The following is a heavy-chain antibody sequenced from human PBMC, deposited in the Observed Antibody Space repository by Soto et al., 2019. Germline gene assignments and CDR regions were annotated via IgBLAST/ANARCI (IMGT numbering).Heavy chain of an antibody. J-gene: IGHJ5*02. Sequence: QVQLVQSGAEVKKPGSSVKVSCKASGGTFSSYTISWVRQAPGQGLEWMGRIIPILGIANYAQKFQGRVTPXSDXANSVHKFRGRVTITTVKPMSXAYMELSSRRSGDTAVYYCARDQGYSSGSRGWFDPWGQGTLVTVSS. CDR1: GGTFSSYT. CDR2: IIPILGIA. V-gene: IGHV1-69*08. D-gene: IGHD6-19*01. CDR3: ARDQGYSSGSRGWFDP.